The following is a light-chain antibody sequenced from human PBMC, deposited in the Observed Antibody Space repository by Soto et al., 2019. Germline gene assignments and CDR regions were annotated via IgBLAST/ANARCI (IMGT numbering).Light chain of an antibody. J-gene: IGKJ4*01. Sequence: EIVLTQSPATLSLSPGERATLSCTASQSVSSYLAWYQQKPGQAPRLLIYDASNRATGIPARFSGSRSGTDFTLTISSLEPEDFAVYYCPQRSNWPLTFGGGTKVEIK. CDR3: PQRSNWPLT. CDR1: QSVSSY. V-gene: IGKV3-11*01. CDR2: DAS.